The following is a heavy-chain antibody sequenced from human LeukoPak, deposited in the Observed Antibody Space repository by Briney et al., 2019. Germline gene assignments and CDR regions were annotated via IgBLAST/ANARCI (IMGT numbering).Heavy chain of an antibody. J-gene: IGHJ5*02. D-gene: IGHD2/OR15-2a*01. V-gene: IGHV1-69*04. CDR2: IIPIFGIA. CDR1: GGTFSSYA. CDR3: ARAIEGWFDP. Sequence: SVKISCKASGGTFSSYAISWVRQAPGQGLEWMGRIIPIFGIANYAQKFQGRVTITADKSTGTAYMELSSLRSEDTAVYYCARAIEGWFDPWGQGTLVTVSS.